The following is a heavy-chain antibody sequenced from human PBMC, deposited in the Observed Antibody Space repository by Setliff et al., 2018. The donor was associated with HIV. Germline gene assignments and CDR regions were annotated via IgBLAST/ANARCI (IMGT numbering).Heavy chain of an antibody. CDR1: GGSISSGSYY. Sequence: PSETLSLTCTVSGGSISSGSYYWSWIRQPAGKGLEWIGHIHTSGSTKYNPSLKSLVTISADTSKNQFSLNLSSVTAAETAVYYCARHSGGSFYNFWSGDYYYYGMDVWGQGTTVTV. V-gene: IGHV4-61*09. J-gene: IGHJ6*02. D-gene: IGHD3-3*01. CDR3: ARHSGGSFYNFWSGDYYYYGMDV. CDR2: IHTSGST.